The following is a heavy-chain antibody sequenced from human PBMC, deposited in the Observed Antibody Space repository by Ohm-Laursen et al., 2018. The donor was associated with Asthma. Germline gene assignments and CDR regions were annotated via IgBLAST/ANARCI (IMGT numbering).Heavy chain of an antibody. Sequence: GSLRLSCSASGYTFSRYSIHWVRQFPGKGLEWVASISTASTFIYYADSVRGRFTTSRDNAKNSVYLQMNSLSAEDTALYYCARIGPEWELPGREYSLHHWGEGTLVTVSS. D-gene: IGHD1-26*01. CDR1: GYTFSRYS. CDR2: ISTASTFI. J-gene: IGHJ1*01. V-gene: IGHV3-21*01. CDR3: ARIGPEWELPGREYSLHH.